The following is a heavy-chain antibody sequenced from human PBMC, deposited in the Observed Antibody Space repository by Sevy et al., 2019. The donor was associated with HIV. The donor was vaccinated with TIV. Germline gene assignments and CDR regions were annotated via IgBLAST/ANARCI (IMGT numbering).Heavy chain of an antibody. CDR3: TRSFSVTWYPHY. V-gene: IGHV3-49*03. J-gene: IGHJ4*02. CDR1: GFTFGDYA. Sequence: GGSLRLSCTTSGFTFGDYAMGWFRQAPGKGLEWVDFIRTTASGGTTDYAASVKGTFIISRDDSKSIAYLQMNSLKTDDTAVYYCTRSFSVTWYPHYWGQGTLVTVSS. CDR2: IRTTASGGTT. D-gene: IGHD6-13*01.